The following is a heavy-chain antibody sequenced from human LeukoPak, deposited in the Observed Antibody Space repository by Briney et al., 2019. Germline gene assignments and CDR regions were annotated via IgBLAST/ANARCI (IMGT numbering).Heavy chain of an antibody. CDR2: ISYDGSNK. J-gene: IGHJ4*02. V-gene: IGHV3-30*01. D-gene: IGHD5-12*01. Sequence: GGSLRLSCAASGFTFSSYAMHWVRQAPGKGLEWVAVISYDGSNKYYADSVKGRFTISRDNSKNTLYLQMNSLRAEDTAVYYCARANGRDGYDWLDYWGQGTLVTVSS. CDR1: GFTFSSYA. CDR3: ARANGRDGYDWLDY.